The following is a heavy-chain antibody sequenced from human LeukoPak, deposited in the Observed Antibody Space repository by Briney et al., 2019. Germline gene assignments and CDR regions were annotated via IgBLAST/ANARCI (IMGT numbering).Heavy chain of an antibody. Sequence: GASVKVSCKASGFTFTDHYIHRVRQGPGQGLEWMGYIGPHSTFTSSPQESQGRVTMTRDASMSTAYMELTRLTSDDTAVYYCVREGEGPLSKDFDYWGQGTLVTVSS. J-gene: IGHJ4*02. CDR1: GFTFTDHY. CDR2: IGPHSTFT. CDR3: VREGEGPLSKDFDY. V-gene: IGHV1-2*02. D-gene: IGHD2/OR15-2a*01.